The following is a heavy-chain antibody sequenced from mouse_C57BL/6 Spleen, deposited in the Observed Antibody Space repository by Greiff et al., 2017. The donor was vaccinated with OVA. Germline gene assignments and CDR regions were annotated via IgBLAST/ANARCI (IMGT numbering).Heavy chain of an antibody. V-gene: IGHV5-16*01. Sequence: DVKLVESEGGLVQPGSSMKLSCTASGFTFSDYYMAWVRQVPEKGLEWVANINYDGSSTYYLDSLKSRFIISRDNAKNILYLQMSSLKSEDTATYYCARYDGYFYAMDYWGQGTSVTVSS. CDR2: INYDGSST. CDR3: ARYDGYFYAMDY. CDR1: GFTFSDYY. J-gene: IGHJ4*01. D-gene: IGHD2-3*01.